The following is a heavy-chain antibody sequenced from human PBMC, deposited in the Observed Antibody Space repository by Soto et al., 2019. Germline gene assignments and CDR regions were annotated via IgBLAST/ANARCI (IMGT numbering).Heavy chain of an antibody. CDR2: INPNGGST. V-gene: IGHV1-46*01. CDR1: GYTFTTYY. Sequence: QVQLVQSGAEVKRPGASVKVSCKAAGYTFTTYYMHWVRQAPGQGLEWLGIINPNGGSTTYAQKFRGRVHMTRDTSMSTVYLELSSLGSEDKAVYYCARAGYCSGGTCFPGNCDYWGQGTLVTVSA. J-gene: IGHJ4*02. D-gene: IGHD2-15*01. CDR3: ARAGYCSGGTCFPGNCDY.